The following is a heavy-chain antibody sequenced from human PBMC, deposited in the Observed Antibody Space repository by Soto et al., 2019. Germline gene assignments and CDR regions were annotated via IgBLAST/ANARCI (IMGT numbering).Heavy chain of an antibody. J-gene: IGHJ4*02. CDR2: ISYDGSNK. CDR3: AKDAASGKGSYFDY. Sequence: PAGSLRLSCAASGFTFSSYGMHWVRQAPGKGLEWVAVISYDGSNKYYADSVKGRFTISRDNSKNTLYLQMNSLRAEDTAVYYCAKDAASGKGSYFDYWGQGT. D-gene: IGHD6-13*01. V-gene: IGHV3-30*18. CDR1: GFTFSSYG.